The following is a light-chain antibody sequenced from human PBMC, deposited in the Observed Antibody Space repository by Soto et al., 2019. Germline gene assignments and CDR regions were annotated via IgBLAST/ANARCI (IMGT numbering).Light chain of an antibody. CDR2: SSS. Sequence: EIQLTQAPTFHSAALRVRDTITSRACQGIITYVNWYQQKPGKAPNLLIYSSSTLQSGVPSRFSGIVSGTDVTLTSSSLQPEDFAAYHCQQSFSSRWTVGQGTKVDIK. CDR3: QQSFSSRWT. CDR1: QGIITY. J-gene: IGKJ1*01. V-gene: IGKV1-39*01.